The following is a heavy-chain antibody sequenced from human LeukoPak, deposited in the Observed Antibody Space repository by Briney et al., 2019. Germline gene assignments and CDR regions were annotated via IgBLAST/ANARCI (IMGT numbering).Heavy chain of an antibody. D-gene: IGHD2-8*01. V-gene: IGHV3-7*03. CDR1: GFIFSSSW. CDR2: INLDGSEE. CDR3: AKHARRGPHWFDP. Sequence: GGSLRLSCAASGFIFSSSWMAWVRQAPGKGLEWVANINLDGSEEYYVDSVKGRFFISRDNAKDALYLQMNNLRADDTAVYYCAKHARRGPHWFDPWGQGTLVTVSS. J-gene: IGHJ5*02.